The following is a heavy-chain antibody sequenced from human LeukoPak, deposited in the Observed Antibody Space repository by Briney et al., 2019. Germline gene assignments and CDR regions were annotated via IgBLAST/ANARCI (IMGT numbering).Heavy chain of an antibody. Sequence: GGSLRLSCAASGFTFSSYSMNWVRQAPGKGLEWVSSISSSSSYIYYADSVKGRFTISRDNSKNTLHLQMNSLRAEDTAAYYCAKGMGQWLGYNYGMDVWGQGTTVTVSS. D-gene: IGHD6-19*01. CDR2: ISSSSSYI. CDR1: GFTFSSYS. CDR3: AKGMGQWLGYNYGMDV. J-gene: IGHJ6*02. V-gene: IGHV3-21*04.